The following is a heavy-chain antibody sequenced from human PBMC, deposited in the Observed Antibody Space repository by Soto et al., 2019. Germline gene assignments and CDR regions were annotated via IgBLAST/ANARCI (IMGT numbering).Heavy chain of an antibody. D-gene: IGHD5-12*01. Sequence: SETLSLTCTVSGGSISSGGYYWSWIRQHPGKGLEWIGYIYYSGSTYYNPSLKSRVTISVDTSKNQFSLKLSSVTAADTAVYYCASGAVEMATIWGPIDHWGQGTLVTVSS. CDR1: GGSISSGGYY. CDR2: IYYSGST. J-gene: IGHJ4*02. CDR3: ASGAVEMATIWGPIDH. V-gene: IGHV4-31*03.